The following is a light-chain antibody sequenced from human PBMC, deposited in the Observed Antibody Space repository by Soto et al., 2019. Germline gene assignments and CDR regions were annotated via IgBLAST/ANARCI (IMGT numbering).Light chain of an antibody. CDR2: EVS. Sequence: QSALTQPASVSGSPGHSITISCTGTSSDVGGYNYVSWYQQHPGKAPKLMIYEVSYRPSGVSNRFSASKSGNTASLTISGLQAEDEADYYCSSYTSSSTLVFGGGTKLTVL. V-gene: IGLV2-14*01. J-gene: IGLJ2*01. CDR3: SSYTSSSTLV. CDR1: SSDVGGYNY.